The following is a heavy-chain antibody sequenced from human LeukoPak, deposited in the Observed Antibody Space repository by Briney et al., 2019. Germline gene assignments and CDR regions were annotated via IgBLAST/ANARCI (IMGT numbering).Heavy chain of an antibody. J-gene: IGHJ4*02. D-gene: IGHD3-3*01. Sequence: GGSLRLSCAASGFTFSSYGMHWVRQAPGKGLEWVAVIWYDGSNTYYADSVKGRFTISRDNSKNTLYLQMNSLRAEDTAVYYCAKDPRAGANYDFWSGYQNWGQGTLVTVSS. CDR1: GFTFSSYG. V-gene: IGHV3-33*06. CDR3: AKDPRAGANYDFWSGYQN. CDR2: IWYDGSNT.